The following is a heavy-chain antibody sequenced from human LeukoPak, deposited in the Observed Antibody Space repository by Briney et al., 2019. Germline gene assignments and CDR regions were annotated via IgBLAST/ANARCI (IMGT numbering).Heavy chain of an antibody. V-gene: IGHV4-61*02. CDR2: IYTSGST. D-gene: IGHD6-19*01. CDR3: ARDGWYRWFDP. Sequence: SGTLSLTCTVSGGSISSGSYYWSWIRQPAGKGLEWIGRIYTSGSTNYNPSLKSRVTISVDTSKNQFSLKLSSVTAADTAVYYCARDGWYRWFDPWGQGTLVTVSS. CDR1: GGSISSGSYY. J-gene: IGHJ5*02.